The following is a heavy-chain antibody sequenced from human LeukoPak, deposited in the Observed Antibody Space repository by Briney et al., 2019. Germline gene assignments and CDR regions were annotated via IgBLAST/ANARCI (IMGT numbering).Heavy chain of an antibody. Sequence: PGGSLRLSCAASGFTFSSYSMNWVRQAPGKGLVWVSRINTDGSTTYYADSVKGRFSISRDNAKNTLYLQMNSLTAEDTAVYYCARSVPGPDYWGQGTLVTVSS. CDR2: INTDGSTT. CDR3: ARSVPGPDY. V-gene: IGHV3-74*01. J-gene: IGHJ4*02. CDR1: GFTFSSYS.